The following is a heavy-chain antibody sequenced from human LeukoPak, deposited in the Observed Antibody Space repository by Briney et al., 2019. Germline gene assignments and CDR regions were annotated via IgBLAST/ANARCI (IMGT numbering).Heavy chain of an antibody. CDR1: GFTFSSYG. V-gene: IGHV3-33*06. CDR2: IWYDGSNK. Sequence: GGSLRLSCAASGFTFSSYGMHWVRQAPGKGLEWVAVIWYDGSNKYYADSVKGRFTISRDNSKNTLYLQMNSLRAEDTAVYYCAKTRPQYYYDSSGMPDYWGQGTLVTVSS. CDR3: AKTRPQYYYDSSGMPDY. D-gene: IGHD3-22*01. J-gene: IGHJ4*02.